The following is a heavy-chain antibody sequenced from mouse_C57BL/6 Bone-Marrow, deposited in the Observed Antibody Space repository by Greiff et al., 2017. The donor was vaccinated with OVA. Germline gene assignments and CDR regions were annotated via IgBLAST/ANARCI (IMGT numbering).Heavy chain of an antibody. CDR1: EYEFPSHD. CDR3: AYYYGSSYYYAMDY. J-gene: IGHJ4*01. CDR2: INSDGGST. Sequence: EVKLMESGGGLVQPGESLKLSCESNEYEFPSHDMSWVRKTPEKRLELVAAINSDGGSTYYPDTMERRFIISRDNTKKTLYLQMSSLRSEDTALYYCAYYYGSSYYYAMDYWGQGTSVTVSS. D-gene: IGHD1-1*01. V-gene: IGHV5-2*01.